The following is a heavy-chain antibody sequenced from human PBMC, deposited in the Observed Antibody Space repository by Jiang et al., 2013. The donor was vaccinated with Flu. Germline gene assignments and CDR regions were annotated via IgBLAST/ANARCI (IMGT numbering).Heavy chain of an antibody. D-gene: IGHD6-19*01. V-gene: IGHV1-18*04. J-gene: IGHJ6*02. CDR1: GYTFTSYG. Sequence: GAEVKKPGASVKVSCKASGYTFTSYGISWVRQAPGQGLEWMGWISAYNGNTNYAQKLQGRVTMTTDTSTSTAYMELRSLRSDDTAVYYCARDHGVXVAMRYYYYGMDVWGQGTTVTVSS. CDR3: ARDHGVXVAMRYYYYGMDV. CDR2: ISAYNGNT.